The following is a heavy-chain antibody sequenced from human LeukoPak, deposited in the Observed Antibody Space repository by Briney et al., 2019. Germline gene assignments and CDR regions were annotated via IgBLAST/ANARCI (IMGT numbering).Heavy chain of an antibody. D-gene: IGHD2-15*01. V-gene: IGHV3-23*01. J-gene: IGHJ4*02. CDR3: ARAPYPSCNDASCYPLDY. CDR1: GFTLSHYA. CDR2: ITDNGINT. Sequence: PGGSLRLSCAASGFTLSHYAMTWVRQGPGERLEWVSSITDNGINTYYIDSVKGRFTMSRDNSKDTLYLQMTSLRADDSALYYCARAPYPSCNDASCYPLDYWGQGTLVTVSS.